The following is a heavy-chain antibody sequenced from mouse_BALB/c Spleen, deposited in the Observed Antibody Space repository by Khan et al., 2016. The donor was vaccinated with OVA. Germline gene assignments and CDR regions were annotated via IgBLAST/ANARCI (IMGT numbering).Heavy chain of an antibody. CDR2: IWSGGST. CDR3: ARSPYGNYGFAY. CDR1: GFSLTSYG. D-gene: IGHD2-1*01. J-gene: IGHJ3*01. Sequence: VKLKESGPGLVQPSQSLSIPCTVSGFSLTSYGVHWVRQSPGKGLEWLGVIWSGGSTDYNAAFISRLSISKDNSKSQVFFKMNSLQANDTAIYYCARSPYGNYGFAYWGQGTLVTVAA. V-gene: IGHV2-2*02.